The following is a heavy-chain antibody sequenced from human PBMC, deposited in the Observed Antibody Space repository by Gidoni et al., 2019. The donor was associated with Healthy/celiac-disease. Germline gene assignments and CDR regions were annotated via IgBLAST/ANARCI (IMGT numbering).Heavy chain of an antibody. J-gene: IGHJ4*02. CDR1: GFPFSSYS. V-gene: IGHV3-21*01. CDR3: ARDRDYGGNPFDY. D-gene: IGHD4-17*01. Sequence: EVQLVESGGGLVTPGGSLRLSCAASGFPFSSYSMNWVRQAPGKGLEWVSSISSSSSYIYYADSVKGRFTISRDNAKNSLYLQMNSLRAEDTAVYYCARDRDYGGNPFDYWGQGTLVTVSS. CDR2: ISSSSSYI.